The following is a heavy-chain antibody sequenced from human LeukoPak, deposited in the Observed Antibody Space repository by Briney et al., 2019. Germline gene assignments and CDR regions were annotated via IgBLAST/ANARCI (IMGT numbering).Heavy chain of an antibody. CDR2: INQDGSAE. Sequence: GGSLRLSCAASGFTLSSHWMSWVRQAPGKGLEWVANINQDGSAEYYVDSVKGRFTISRDDARNSMYLQMNSLRAEDTAVYYCARWDIRGTAHQLDYWGQGTLVTVSS. J-gene: IGHJ4*02. D-gene: IGHD5-12*01. CDR1: GFTLSSHW. CDR3: ARWDIRGTAHQLDY. V-gene: IGHV3-7*01.